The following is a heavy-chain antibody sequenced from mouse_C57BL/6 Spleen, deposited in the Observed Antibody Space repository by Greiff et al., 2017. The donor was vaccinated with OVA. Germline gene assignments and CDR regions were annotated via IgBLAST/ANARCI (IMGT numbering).Heavy chain of an antibody. CDR1: GYSFTDYN. Sequence: VQLKESGPELVKPGASVKISCKASGYSFTDYNMNWVKQSNGKSLEWIGVINPNYGTTSYNQKFKGKATLTVEQSSSTAYLQLNSLTSEDSAVYYCASAYGNSHYFDYWGQGTTLTVSS. V-gene: IGHV1-39*01. CDR2: INPNYGTT. CDR3: ASAYGNSHYFDY. J-gene: IGHJ2*01. D-gene: IGHD2-1*01.